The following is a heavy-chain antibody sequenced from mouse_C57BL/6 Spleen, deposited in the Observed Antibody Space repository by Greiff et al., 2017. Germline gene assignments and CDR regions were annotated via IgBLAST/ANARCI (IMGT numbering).Heavy chain of an antibody. CDR1: GYAFSSYW. V-gene: IGHV1-80*01. CDR2: IYPGDGDT. J-gene: IGHJ4*01. D-gene: IGHD4-1*01. CDR3: ARKGLTGSYAMDY. Sequence: VQLQQSGAELVKPGASVKISCKASGYAFSSYWMNWVKQRPGKGLEWIGQIYPGDGDTNYNGKFKGKATLTADKSSSTAYMQLSSLTSEDSAVYFCARKGLTGSYAMDYWGQGTSVTVSS.